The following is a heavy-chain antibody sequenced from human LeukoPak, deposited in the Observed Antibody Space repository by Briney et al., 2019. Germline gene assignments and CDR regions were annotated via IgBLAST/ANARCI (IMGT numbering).Heavy chain of an antibody. CDR3: ARGGSTAEYYYDSSGYYAEYFQH. CDR2: ISYDGSNK. J-gene: IGHJ1*01. D-gene: IGHD3-22*01. CDR1: GGTFSSYA. Sequence: SCKASGGTFSSYAMHWVRQAPGKGLEWVAVISYDGSNKYYADSVKGRFTISRDNSKNTLYLQMNSLRAEDTAVYYCARGGSTAEYYYDSSGYYAEYFQHWGQGTLVTVSS. V-gene: IGHV3-30-3*01.